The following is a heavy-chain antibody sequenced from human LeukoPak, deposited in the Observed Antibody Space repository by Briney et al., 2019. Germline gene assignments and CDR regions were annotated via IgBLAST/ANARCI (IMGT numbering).Heavy chain of an antibody. Sequence: RVSCKGSGYSFSSNWIAWVRQLPGKGLEWMGIIYPDDSDTRYSPSFQCLVTISADKSITTAYLQWSSLKASDTAMYYCARHGAGGSSWSTLDYWGQGTLVT. V-gene: IGHV5-51*01. CDR2: IYPDDSDT. CDR3: ARHGAGGSSWSTLDY. CDR1: GYSFSSNW. D-gene: IGHD6-13*01. J-gene: IGHJ4*02.